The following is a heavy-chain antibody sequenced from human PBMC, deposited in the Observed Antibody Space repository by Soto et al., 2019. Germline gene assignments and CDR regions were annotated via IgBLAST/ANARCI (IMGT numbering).Heavy chain of an antibody. V-gene: IGHV4-34*01. J-gene: IGHJ4*02. D-gene: IGHD6-6*01. Sequence: PSETLSLTCAVYGGSFSGYYWSWIRQPPGKGLEWIGEINHSGSTNYNPSLKSRVTISVDTSKNQFSLKLSSVTAADAAVYYCARGHLVVDYWGQGTLVTVSS. CDR3: ARGHLVVDY. CDR1: GGSFSGYY. CDR2: INHSGST.